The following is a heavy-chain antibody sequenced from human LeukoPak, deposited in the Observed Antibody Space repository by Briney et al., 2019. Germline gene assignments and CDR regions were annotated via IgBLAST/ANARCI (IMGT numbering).Heavy chain of an antibody. Sequence: SETLSLTCAVYGGSFSGYYWSWIRQPPGKGLEWIGEINHSGSTNYNPSLKSRVTISVDTSKNQFSLKLSSVTAADTAAYYCAPPVAHPGTGIAPDYWGQGTLVTVSS. V-gene: IGHV4-34*01. CDR2: INHSGST. CDR3: APPVAHPGTGIAPDY. D-gene: IGHD7-27*01. CDR1: GGSFSGYY. J-gene: IGHJ4*02.